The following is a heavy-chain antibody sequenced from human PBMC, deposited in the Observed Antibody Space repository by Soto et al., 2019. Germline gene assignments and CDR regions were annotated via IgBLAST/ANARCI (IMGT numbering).Heavy chain of an antibody. CDR3: ASYCSGGSCYSVSL. CDR1: GGSFSGYY. V-gene: IGHV4-34*01. J-gene: IGHJ4*02. Sequence: TLSLTCAVYGGSFSGYYWSWIRQPPGKGLEWIREINHSGSTNYNPSLKSRVTISVDTSKNQFSLKLSSVTAADTAVYYCASYCSGGSCYSVSLWGQGTLVTVSS. D-gene: IGHD2-15*01. CDR2: INHSGST.